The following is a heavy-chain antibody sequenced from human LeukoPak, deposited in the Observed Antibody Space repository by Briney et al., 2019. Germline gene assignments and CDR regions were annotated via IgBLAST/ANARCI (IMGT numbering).Heavy chain of an antibody. D-gene: IGHD2-15*01. Sequence: GGSLRLSCAASGFTFSSYSMNWVRQAPGKGLEWVSYISSSSSTIYYADSVKGRFTISRDNAKNSLYLQMNSLRAEDTAVYYCARRTDCSGGSCYSHWFDPWGQGTLVTVSS. J-gene: IGHJ5*02. V-gene: IGHV3-48*01. CDR3: ARRTDCSGGSCYSHWFDP. CDR1: GFTFSSYS. CDR2: ISSSSSTI.